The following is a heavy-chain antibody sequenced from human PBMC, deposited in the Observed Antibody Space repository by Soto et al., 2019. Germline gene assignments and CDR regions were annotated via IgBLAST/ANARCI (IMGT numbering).Heavy chain of an antibody. D-gene: IGHD2-21*02. J-gene: IGHJ5*02. CDR3: ARDPMAYCGGDCYSGWFDP. V-gene: IGHV1-18*01. Sequence: QVQLVQSGAEVKKPGASVKVSCKASGYTFTNYGISWVRQAPGQGLEWMGWISAYNGNTNYAQKLQGRVTMPTDTPTSTAYMELRSLISDDTAVYYCARDPMAYCGGDCYSGWFDPWGQGTLVTVSS. CDR1: GYTFTNYG. CDR2: ISAYNGNT.